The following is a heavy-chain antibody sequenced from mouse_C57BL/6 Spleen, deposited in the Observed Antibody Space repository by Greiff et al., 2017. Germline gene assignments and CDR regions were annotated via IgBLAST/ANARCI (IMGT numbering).Heavy chain of an antibody. CDR3: ARWGELGRRYFDY. CDR2: IDPSDSET. D-gene: IGHD4-1*01. V-gene: IGHV1-52*01. CDR1: GYTFTSYW. Sequence: QVQLQQPGAELVRPGSSVKLSCTASGYTFTSYWMHWVKQRPIQGLEWIGNIDPSDSETHYNQKFKDKATLTVDKSSSTAYMQLSSLTSEDSAVYYCARWGELGRRYFDYWGQGTTLTVSS. J-gene: IGHJ2*01.